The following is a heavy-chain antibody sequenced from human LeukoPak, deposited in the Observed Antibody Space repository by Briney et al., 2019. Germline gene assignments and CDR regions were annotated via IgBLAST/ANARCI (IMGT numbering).Heavy chain of an antibody. CDR1: GFTFSSCE. J-gene: IGHJ6*03. CDR2: ISSSGSTI. CDR3: ARDPVAVAGTAVDYMDV. Sequence: GGSLRLSCAASGFTFSSCEMNWVRQAPGKGLEWVSYISSSGSTIYYVDSVKGRFTISRDNAKNSLYLQMNSLRAEDTAVYYCARDPVAVAGTAVDYMDVWGKGTTVTISS. D-gene: IGHD6-19*01. V-gene: IGHV3-48*03.